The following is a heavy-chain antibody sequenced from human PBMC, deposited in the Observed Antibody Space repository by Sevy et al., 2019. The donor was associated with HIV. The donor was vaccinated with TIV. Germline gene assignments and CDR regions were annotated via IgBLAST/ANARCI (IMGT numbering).Heavy chain of an antibody. CDR2: IQYDGGNK. CDR3: VKDPLISLGADLFDY. CDR1: GFTFNSHG. D-gene: IGHD7-27*01. Sequence: GGSLRLSCATSGFTFNSHGMHWVRQAPGKRLEWVSFIQYDGGNKNYADYVKGRFTISRDNSKNTLYLQLSSLRTEDTALYYCVKDPLISLGADLFDYWGQGTLVTVSS. J-gene: IGHJ4*02. V-gene: IGHV3-30*02.